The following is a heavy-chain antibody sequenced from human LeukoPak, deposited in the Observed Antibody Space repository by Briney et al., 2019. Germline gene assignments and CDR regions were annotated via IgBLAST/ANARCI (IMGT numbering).Heavy chain of an antibody. CDR1: GFTFSSYA. V-gene: IGHV3-30-3*01. Sequence: GGSLRLSCAASGFTFSSYAMHWVRQAPGKGLEWVAVISYDGSNKYYADSVKGRFTISRDNSKNTLYLQMNSLRAEDTAEYYCARAGIAAAGTGNWFDPWGQGTLVTVSS. CDR2: ISYDGSNK. CDR3: ARAGIAAAGTGNWFDP. D-gene: IGHD6-13*01. J-gene: IGHJ5*02.